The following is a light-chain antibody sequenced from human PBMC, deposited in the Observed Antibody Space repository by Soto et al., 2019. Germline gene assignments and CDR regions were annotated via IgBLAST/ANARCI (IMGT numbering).Light chain of an antibody. J-gene: IGKJ5*01. CDR3: QQDYDLPIT. CDR2: GAS. CDR1: QTVSSGY. Sequence: EGVMTQPAATLSLTPGEIATLSCRASQTVSSGYLSWYQQKPGQAPRLLIYGASTRATGIPTRFSGSGSGPDFTLTISILQPEDFAVYYCQQDYDLPITFGQGTRPEI. V-gene: IGKV3D-7*01.